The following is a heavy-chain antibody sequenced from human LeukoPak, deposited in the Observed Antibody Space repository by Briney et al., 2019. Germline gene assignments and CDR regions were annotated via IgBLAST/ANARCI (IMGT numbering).Heavy chain of an antibody. CDR2: ISRSGDIT. J-gene: IGHJ4*02. CDR3: ATEGFYY. V-gene: IGHV3-23*01. CDR1: GVTFSKYG. Sequence: GGSLRLSCAASGVTFSKYGMKWVRQAAGTGLEYVSGISRSGDITHYADSVKGRFTISRDNFKNTHYLQMNSLRADDTALYYCATEGFYYWGPGTLVTVSS.